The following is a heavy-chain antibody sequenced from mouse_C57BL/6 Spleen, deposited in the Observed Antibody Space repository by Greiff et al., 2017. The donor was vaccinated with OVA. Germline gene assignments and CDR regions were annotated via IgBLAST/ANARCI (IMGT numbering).Heavy chain of an antibody. CDR1: GFSLTSYG. V-gene: IGHV2-3*01. J-gene: IGHJ4*01. CDR2: IRGDGST. CDR3: AKTGSYYSSYGDYAMDY. Sequence: QVQLKESGPGLVAPSQSLSISCTASGFSLTSYGVSWVRQPPGKGLEWLGVIRGDGSTNYQSTLISRMSISKDVYKSKVFLKLNSLQTDDAATYYYAKTGSYYSSYGDYAMDYWGQGTSVTVSS. D-gene: IGHD2-5*01.